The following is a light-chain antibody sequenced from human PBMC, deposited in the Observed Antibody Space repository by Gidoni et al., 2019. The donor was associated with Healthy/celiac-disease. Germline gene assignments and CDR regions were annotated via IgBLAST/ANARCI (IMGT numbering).Light chain of an antibody. J-gene: IGKJ1*01. CDR1: QGISSN. CDR3: QQLNSYPSWT. V-gene: IGKV1-9*01. CDR2: AAA. Sequence: DIKSTQSPSFRSAAVGDRVTITCRASQGISSNLAWYQQKPGKAPKLLIYAAATLQSGVPSRFSGSRSGTEFTLTISSLQPEDFATYYCQQLNSYPSWTFGQGTKVEIK.